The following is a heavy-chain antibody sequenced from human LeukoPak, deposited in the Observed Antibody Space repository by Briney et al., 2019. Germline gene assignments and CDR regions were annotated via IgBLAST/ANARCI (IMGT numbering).Heavy chain of an antibody. V-gene: IGHV4-61*02. CDR2: IYISGST. Sequence: PSETLSLTCTVSGASVGSGGHYWSWIRQPAGKGLEWLGRIYISGSTNYNPSLNSRVTISIDTSKNQFSVQMTSVTAADTAVYFCARARSGPARDYFDSWGQGILVTVSS. CDR1: GASVGSGGHY. J-gene: IGHJ4*02. D-gene: IGHD6-6*01. CDR3: ARARSGPARDYFDS.